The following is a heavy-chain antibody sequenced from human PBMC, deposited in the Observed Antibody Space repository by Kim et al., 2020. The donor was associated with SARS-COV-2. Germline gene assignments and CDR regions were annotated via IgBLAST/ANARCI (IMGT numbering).Heavy chain of an antibody. V-gene: IGHV3-21*01. J-gene: IGHJ6*02. D-gene: IGHD3-10*01. CDR1: GFTFSNYV. CDR3: ARDPLYGSGTSLYYYIMDV. CDR2: ISASGTNL. Sequence: GGSLRLSCSASGFTFSNYVMNWVRQAPGKGLEWVSAISASGTNLYYADSMKGRFTISRDNAKSSLYLQMNSLRAEDTAVYYCARDPLYGSGTSLYYYIMDVGGRGNRVTVSS.